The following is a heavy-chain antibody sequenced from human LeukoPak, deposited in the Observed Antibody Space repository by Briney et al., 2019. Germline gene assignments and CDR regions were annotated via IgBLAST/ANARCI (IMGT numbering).Heavy chain of an antibody. Sequence: PSETLSLTCTVSGGSISSYYWSWIRQPPGRGVEWIGYIYNSGSTNYNPSLKSRLTITVDMSKNQFSLKLRSATAADTAVYYCARGGNRFDYWGQGTLVTVSS. CDR1: GGSISSYY. CDR2: IYNSGST. CDR3: ARGGNRFDY. V-gene: IGHV4-59*01. J-gene: IGHJ4*02. D-gene: IGHD4-23*01.